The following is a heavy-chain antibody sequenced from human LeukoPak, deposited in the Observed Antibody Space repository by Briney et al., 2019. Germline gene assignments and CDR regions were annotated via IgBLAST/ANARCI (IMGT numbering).Heavy chain of an antibody. J-gene: IGHJ5*02. CDR1: GGSISSGDYY. V-gene: IGHV4-39*07. Sequence: SETLSLTCTVSGGSISSGDYYWSWIRQPPGKGLEWIGEINHSGSTNYNPSLKSRVTISVDTSKNQFSLKLSSVTAADTAVYYCARGHKGVGRGYSSSWYGTNWFDPWGQGTLVTVSS. CDR2: INHSGST. D-gene: IGHD6-13*01. CDR3: ARGHKGVGRGYSSSWYGTNWFDP.